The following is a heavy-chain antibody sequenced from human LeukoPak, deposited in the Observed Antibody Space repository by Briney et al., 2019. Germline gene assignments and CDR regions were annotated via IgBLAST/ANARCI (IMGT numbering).Heavy chain of an antibody. D-gene: IGHD3-16*02. CDR3: ARGYVWGSYRSNNWFDP. V-gene: IGHV4-34*01. J-gene: IGHJ5*02. CDR1: GGSFSGYY. CDR2: INHSGST. Sequence: SETLSLTCAVYGGSFSGYYWSWIRQPPGKGLEWIGEINHSGSTNYNPSLKSRVTISVDTSKNQFSLKLSSVTAADTAVYYCARGYVWGSYRSNNWFDPWGQGTLATVSS.